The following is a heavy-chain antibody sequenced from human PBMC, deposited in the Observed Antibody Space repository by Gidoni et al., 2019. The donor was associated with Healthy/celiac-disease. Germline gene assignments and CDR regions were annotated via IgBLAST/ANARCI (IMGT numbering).Heavy chain of an antibody. CDR1: GGSISSYY. Sequence: QVQLQESGPVLVKPSETLSLTCTVSGGSISSYYWSWIRQPPGKGLEWIGYIYYSGSTNYNPSLKSRVTISVDTSKNQFSLKLSSVTAADTAVYYCAREGTSGWQAFDIWGQGTMVTVSS. CDR3: AREGTSGWQAFDI. CDR2: IYYSGST. D-gene: IGHD6-19*01. J-gene: IGHJ3*02. V-gene: IGHV4-59*01.